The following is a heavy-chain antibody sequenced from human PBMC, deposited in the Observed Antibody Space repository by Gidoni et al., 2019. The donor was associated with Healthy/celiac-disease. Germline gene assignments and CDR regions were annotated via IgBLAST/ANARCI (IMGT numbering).Heavy chain of an antibody. D-gene: IGHD6-6*01. CDR3: ARDGRQLVGGGKDY. Sequence: QVQLVESGGGVVQPGRSLRLSCAAPGFTFRSYARHWVRQAPGKGLEWVAVISYDGSNKYYADSVKGRFTISRDNSKNTRYLQMNSLRAEDTAVYYCARDGRQLVGGGKDYWGQGTLVTVSS. V-gene: IGHV3-30-3*01. CDR1: GFTFRSYA. J-gene: IGHJ4*02. CDR2: ISYDGSNK.